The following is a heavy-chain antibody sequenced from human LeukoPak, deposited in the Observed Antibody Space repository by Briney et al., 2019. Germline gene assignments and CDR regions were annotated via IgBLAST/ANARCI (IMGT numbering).Heavy chain of an antibody. Sequence: GGSLRLSCAASGFTFSSYWMHWVRQAPGKGLVWVSRINSDGSSTSYADSVKGRFTISRDNSKNTLYLQMNSLRAEDTAVYYCAKDEGYIMITFGGVIAKDYWGQGTLVTVSS. CDR3: AKDEGYIMITFGGVIAKDY. CDR1: GFTFSSYW. D-gene: IGHD3-16*02. CDR2: INSDGSST. V-gene: IGHV3-74*01. J-gene: IGHJ4*02.